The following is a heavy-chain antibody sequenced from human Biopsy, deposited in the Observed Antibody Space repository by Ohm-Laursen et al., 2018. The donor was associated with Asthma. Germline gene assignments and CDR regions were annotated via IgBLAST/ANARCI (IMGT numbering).Heavy chain of an antibody. J-gene: IGHJ4*02. CDR1: GGTFNTYV. CDR2: INSVFGTT. D-gene: IGHD2-2*01. Sequence: SVKVSCKSLGGTFNTYVIGWVRQAPGQGLEWMGGINSVFGTTTYPQKFQDRVTITADDSTGTVYMELSSLRSEDTAVYYCVRKAGSCISRTCYSLDFWGQGTLVTVSS. CDR3: VRKAGSCISRTCYSLDF. V-gene: IGHV1-69*13.